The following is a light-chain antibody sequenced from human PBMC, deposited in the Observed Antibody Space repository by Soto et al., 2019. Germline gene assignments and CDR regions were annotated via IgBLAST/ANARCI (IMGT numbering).Light chain of an antibody. CDR2: KAS. J-gene: IGKJ1*01. CDR1: QSISSW. V-gene: IGKV1-5*03. CDR3: QQYSSYSRT. Sequence: DIQMTQSPSTRSASVVGRVTITCRASQSISSWLAWYQQKPGKAPKLLIYKASSLASGVPSRFSGSGSGTEFTLTISSLQPDDFATYYCQQYSSYSRTFGQGTKVDI.